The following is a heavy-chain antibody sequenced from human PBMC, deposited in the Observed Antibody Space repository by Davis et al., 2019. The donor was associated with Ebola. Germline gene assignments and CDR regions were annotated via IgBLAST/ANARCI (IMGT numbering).Heavy chain of an antibody. CDR1: GFTFSSFA. CDR2: ISYVESHK. CDR3: ARHDDY. Sequence: GGSLRLSCAASGFTFSSFAMHWVRQAPGKGLEWVALISYVESHKYYADSVKGRFTISRDNSRNTLYLQMNSLRPEDTAVYYCARHDDYWGQGTLVTVSS. V-gene: IGHV3-30*04. J-gene: IGHJ4*02.